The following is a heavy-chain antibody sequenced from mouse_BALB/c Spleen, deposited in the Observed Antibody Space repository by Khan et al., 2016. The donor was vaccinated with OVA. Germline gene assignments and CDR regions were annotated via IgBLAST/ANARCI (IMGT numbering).Heavy chain of an antibody. Sequence: EVELVESGGDLMKPGGSLKLSCAASGFTFSTYGMSWVRQTPDKSLEWVATINSGGYYTYYPDSVQGRFTVSRNNARNTLYLQMSSLKSEDTAMYYGASHLTGSFAYWGQGTLVTVSA. J-gene: IGHJ3*01. V-gene: IGHV5-6*01. D-gene: IGHD4-1*01. CDR2: INSGGYYT. CDR3: ASHLTGSFAY. CDR1: GFTFSTYG.